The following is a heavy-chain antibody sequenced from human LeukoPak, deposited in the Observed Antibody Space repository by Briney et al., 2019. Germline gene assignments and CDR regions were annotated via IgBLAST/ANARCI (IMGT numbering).Heavy chain of an antibody. CDR3: ARYAWLQFRSFDY. J-gene: IGHJ4*02. D-gene: IGHD5-24*01. Sequence: SETLSLTCTVSGGSISSSSYYWGWIRQPPGKGLEWIGSIYYSGSTYYNPSLKSRVTISVDTSKNQFSLKLSSVTAADTAVYYCARYAWLQFRSFDYWGQGTLVTVSS. CDR2: IYYSGST. V-gene: IGHV4-39*07. CDR1: GGSISSSSYY.